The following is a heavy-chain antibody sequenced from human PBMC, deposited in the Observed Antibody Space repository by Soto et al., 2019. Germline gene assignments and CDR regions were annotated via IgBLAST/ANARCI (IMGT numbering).Heavy chain of an antibody. CDR3: AHRRDGYGAYDAFDI. CDR1: GFSLSTSGVG. Sequence: QITLKESGPTLVKPTQTLTLTCTFSGFSLSTSGVGVGWIRQPPGKALEWLALIYWDDDKRYSPSLKSRLTIXXDXPXXQVVLTMTSMDPVDTATYYCAHRRDGYGAYDAFDIWGQGTVVTVSS. CDR2: IYWDDDK. V-gene: IGHV2-5*02. J-gene: IGHJ3*02. D-gene: IGHD5-12*01.